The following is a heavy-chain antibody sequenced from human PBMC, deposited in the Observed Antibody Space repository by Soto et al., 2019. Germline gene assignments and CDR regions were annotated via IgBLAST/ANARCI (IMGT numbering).Heavy chain of an antibody. J-gene: IGHJ3*02. V-gene: IGHV3-23*01. D-gene: IGHD3-10*01. CDR1: GFTFSTYA. CDR2: ISGGGGPT. CDR3: AKVSRFLDSGLI. Sequence: EVQLLESGGGLVQPGGSLRLSCTASGFTFSTYAMTWVRQAPGKGLEWVSAISGGGGPTYYADSVKGRFTISRDNSKNTLYLQMNSLRTHHTAVYYCAKVSRFLDSGLIWGQGTLVTVSS.